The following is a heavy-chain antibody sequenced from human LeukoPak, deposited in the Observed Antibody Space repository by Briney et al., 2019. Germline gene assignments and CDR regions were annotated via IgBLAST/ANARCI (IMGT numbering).Heavy chain of an antibody. D-gene: IGHD4-17*01. CDR3: ARTSYGDDGGFDY. V-gene: IGHV3-23*01. Sequence: GGSLRLSCAASGFTFSSYAMSWVRQAPGKGLEWVSAISGSGGSTYYADSVKGRFTISRDNSKNTLYLQRNSLRAEDTAVYYCARTSYGDDGGFDYWGQGTLVTVSS. CDR1: GFTFSSYA. J-gene: IGHJ4*02. CDR2: ISGSGGST.